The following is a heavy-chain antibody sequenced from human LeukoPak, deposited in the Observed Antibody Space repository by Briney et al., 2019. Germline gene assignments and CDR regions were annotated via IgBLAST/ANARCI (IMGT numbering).Heavy chain of an antibody. CDR2: IKQGGSEK. Sequence: GGTLSLSCAASGFTFSSYCMSWVRQAPGKGLEWVANIKQGGSEKYYADSVKGRFAISRDNAKNSLYLQMNSLRAEDTAVYYCARACLRGVQGVRGAFDIWGQGTMVTVSS. V-gene: IGHV3-7*01. CDR1: GFTFSSYC. D-gene: IGHD3-10*01. J-gene: IGHJ3*02. CDR3: ARACLRGVQGVRGAFDI.